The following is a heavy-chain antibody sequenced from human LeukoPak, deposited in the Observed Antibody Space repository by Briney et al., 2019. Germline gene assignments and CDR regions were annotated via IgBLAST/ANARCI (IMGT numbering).Heavy chain of an antibody. CDR1: GFTFSSYA. V-gene: IGHV3-23*01. D-gene: IGHD1-26*01. Sequence: GGSLRRSCAASGFTFSSYAMSWVRQAPGKGLEWVSAISGSGGSTYYADSVKGRFTISRDNSKNTLYLQMNSLRAEDTAVYYCAKDASTGIVGAAPADDAFDIWGQGTMVTVSS. J-gene: IGHJ3*02. CDR2: ISGSGGST. CDR3: AKDASTGIVGAAPADDAFDI.